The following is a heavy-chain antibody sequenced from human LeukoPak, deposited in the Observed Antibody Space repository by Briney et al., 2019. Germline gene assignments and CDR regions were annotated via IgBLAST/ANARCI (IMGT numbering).Heavy chain of an antibody. CDR3: ARGPTISETGSFDY. CDR1: GGSFSSYY. V-gene: IGHV4-34*01. D-gene: IGHD1-1*01. Sequence: PSETLSLTCAVYGGSFSSYYWSWIRQSPGKGLEWIAEINHRGDTNYNPSVKSRVTISVDTSKNQFSLKVTSLTAADTAAYFCARGPTISETGSFDYWGQGTLVTVSS. J-gene: IGHJ4*03. CDR2: INHRGDT.